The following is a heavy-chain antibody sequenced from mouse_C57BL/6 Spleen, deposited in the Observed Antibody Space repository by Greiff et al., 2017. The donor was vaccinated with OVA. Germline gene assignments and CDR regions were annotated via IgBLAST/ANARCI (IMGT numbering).Heavy chain of an antibody. V-gene: IGHV1-82*01. J-gene: IGHJ1*03. CDR1: GYAFSSSW. D-gene: IGHD1-1*01. CDR3: ARYYVSGYFDV. Sequence: VQLQQSGPELVKPGASVKISCKASGYAFSSSWMNWVKQRPGKGLEWIGRIYPGDGDTNYNGKFKGKATLTADKSSSTAYMQLSNRTSEDSAVYFCARYYVSGYFDVWGTGTTGTVSS. CDR2: IYPGDGDT.